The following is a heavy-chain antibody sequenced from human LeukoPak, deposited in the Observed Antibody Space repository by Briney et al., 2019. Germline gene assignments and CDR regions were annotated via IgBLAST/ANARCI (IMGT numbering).Heavy chain of an antibody. CDR2: ISSSSSPI. Sequence: GGSLRLSCEASGFTFSDYSMNWVRQAPGKGLEWVSYISSSSSPIYYADSVKGRFTISRDNAKNSLYLQMNSLRAEDTAVYYCARSRGSSAPEYWGRGTLVTVSS. CDR1: GFTFSDYS. V-gene: IGHV3-48*01. CDR3: ARSRGSSAPEY. J-gene: IGHJ4*02. D-gene: IGHD6-6*01.